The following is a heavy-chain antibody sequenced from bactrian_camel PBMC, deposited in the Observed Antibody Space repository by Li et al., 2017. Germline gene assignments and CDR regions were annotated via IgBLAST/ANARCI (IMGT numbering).Heavy chain of an antibody. J-gene: IGHJ4*01. Sequence: HVQLVESGGGSVQAGGSLRLTCAASGYTDSTNCMGWYRQAAGKQREWVSRISQDGSTTYDDSVKGRFTISMDEAKDTIYLQMNGLEPEDTAMYSCLTQMSSGSNWRCANNWGRGTQVTVS. CDR1: GYTDSTNC. D-gene: IGHD6*01. V-gene: IGHV3S53*01. CDR3: LTQMSSGSNWRCANN. CDR2: ISQDGST.